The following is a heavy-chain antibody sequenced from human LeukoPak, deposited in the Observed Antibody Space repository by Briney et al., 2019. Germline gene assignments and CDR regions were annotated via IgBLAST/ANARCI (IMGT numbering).Heavy chain of an antibody. CDR2: ISGSGGST. D-gene: IGHD3-10*01. V-gene: IGHV3-23*01. Sequence: GGSLRLSRAASGFTFSSYGMSWVRQAPGKGLEWVSAISGSGGSTYYADSVKGRFTISRDNSKNTLYLQMNSLRAEDTAVYYCAKDRGDGGFDPWGQGTLVTVSS. J-gene: IGHJ5*02. CDR3: AKDRGDGGFDP. CDR1: GFTFSSYG.